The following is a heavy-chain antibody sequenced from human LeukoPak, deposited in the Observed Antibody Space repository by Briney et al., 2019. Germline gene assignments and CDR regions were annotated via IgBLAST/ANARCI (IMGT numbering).Heavy chain of an antibody. CDR1: GYTFTSYY. V-gene: IGHV1-46*01. Sequence: ASVKVSCKASGYTFTSYYMHWVRQAPGQGLEWMGIINPSGGSTSYAQKFQGRVTMTRDTSTSTVYMELSSLRSEDTAVYYCARTMSHYYDSSGYGYWGQGTLVTVSS. D-gene: IGHD3-22*01. J-gene: IGHJ4*02. CDR3: ARTMSHYYDSSGYGY. CDR2: INPSGGST.